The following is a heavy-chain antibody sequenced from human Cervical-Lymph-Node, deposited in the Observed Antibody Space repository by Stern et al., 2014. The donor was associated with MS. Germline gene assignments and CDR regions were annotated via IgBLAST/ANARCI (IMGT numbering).Heavy chain of an antibody. CDR2: ISSSSSYI. D-gene: IGHD6-13*01. J-gene: IGHJ2*01. V-gene: IGHV3-21*01. CDR3: ARDLGYSSSWSYWYFDL. CDR1: GFTFSSYS. Sequence: VQLVESGGGLVKPGGSLRLSCAASGFTFSSYSMNWVRQAPGKGLEWVSSISSSSSYIYYADSVKGRFTISRDNAKNSLYLQMNSLRAEDTAVYYCARDLGYSSSWSYWYFDLWGRGTLVTVSS.